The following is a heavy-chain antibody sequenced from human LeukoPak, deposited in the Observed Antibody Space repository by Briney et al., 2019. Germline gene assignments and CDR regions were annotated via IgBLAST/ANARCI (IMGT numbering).Heavy chain of an antibody. J-gene: IGHJ4*01. D-gene: IGHD1-1*01. CDR3: ARDNDKVVDH. CDR2: ITAYNGNR. Sequence: ASVKVSCKPSGYTFSNYGISWVRQAPGQGLEWMGWITAYNGNRLYAQRFQGRITLTTDTSASTSYMELRSLEYDDTAIYYCARDNDKVVDHWGQGTLVTVSS. V-gene: IGHV1-18*01. CDR1: GYTFSNYG.